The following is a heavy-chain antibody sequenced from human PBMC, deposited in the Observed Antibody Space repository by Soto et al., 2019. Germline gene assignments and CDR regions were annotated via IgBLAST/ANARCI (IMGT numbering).Heavy chain of an antibody. V-gene: IGHV3-30-3*01. J-gene: IGHJ4*02. CDR1: GFPFSSYA. CDR2: ISYDGSNK. D-gene: IGHD2-15*01. CDR3: ARGYDPESHFDY. Sequence: GGSLRLSCAASGFPFSSYAMHWVRQAPGKGLEWVAVISYDGSNKYYADSVKGRFTISRDNSKNTLYLQMNSLRAEDTAVYYCARGYDPESHFDYWGQGTLVTVSS.